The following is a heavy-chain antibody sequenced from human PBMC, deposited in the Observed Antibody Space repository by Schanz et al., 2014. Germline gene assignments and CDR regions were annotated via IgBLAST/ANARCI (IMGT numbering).Heavy chain of an antibody. V-gene: IGHV3-23*04. Sequence: VQLVESGGGVVQPGRSLRLSCAAYGFTFNSYAMTWVRQAPGKGLEWVSSISHSGGSKYYADSVKGRFTISRDNSENTLYLQMNSLSADDTAVFDCAKGMGYCSGGTCYDYYYYGLDVWGQGTTVTVSS. J-gene: IGHJ6*02. CDR3: AKGMGYCSGGTCYDYYYYGLDV. CDR2: ISHSGGSK. CDR1: GFTFNSYA. D-gene: IGHD2-15*01.